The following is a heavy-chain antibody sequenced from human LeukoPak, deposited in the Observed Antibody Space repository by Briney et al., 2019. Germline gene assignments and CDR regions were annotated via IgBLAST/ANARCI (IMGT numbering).Heavy chain of an antibody. CDR3: ARVKDPGGYYYYYYMDV. CDR2: INYSEKP. J-gene: IGHJ6*03. Sequence: SETLSLTCSVSGYSIRNGYHWAWIRQPPGKGLEWIGSINYSEKPYYNPSLKSRVTISVDTSKNQFSLKLSSVTAADTAMYYCARVKDPGGYYYYYYMDVWGKGTTVTVSS. D-gene: IGHD3-16*01. CDR1: GYSIRNGYH. V-gene: IGHV4-38-2*02.